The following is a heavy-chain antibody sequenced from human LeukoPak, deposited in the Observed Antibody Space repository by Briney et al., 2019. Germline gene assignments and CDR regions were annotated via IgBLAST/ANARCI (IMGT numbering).Heavy chain of an antibody. Sequence: SETLSLTCTVSGGSISSYYWSWIRQPPGKGLECLGNIHYSGSTSYNPSFKSRVTISIDTSRNHFSLRLSSVTAADTAVYYCARSGVGDAFDIWGQGTMVTVSS. CDR2: IHYSGST. D-gene: IGHD3-10*01. CDR3: ARSGVGDAFDI. CDR1: GGSISSYY. V-gene: IGHV4-59*01. J-gene: IGHJ3*02.